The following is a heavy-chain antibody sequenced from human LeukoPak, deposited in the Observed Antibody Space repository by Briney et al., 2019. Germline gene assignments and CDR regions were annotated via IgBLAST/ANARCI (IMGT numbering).Heavy chain of an antibody. CDR3: ARHGSYCFDS. CDR1: GASRRRGGYY. J-gene: IGHJ4*02. V-gene: IGHV4-30-2*01. CDR2: IYHSGST. Sequence: SETLSLPCTASGASRRRGGYYGTWFRQPPGKGLEWIGYIYHSGSTYYNPPLRSRVTISIDTSKNQLSLRLSSVTAADTAVYYCARHGSYCFDSWGQGTLVTVSS. D-gene: IGHD3-10*01.